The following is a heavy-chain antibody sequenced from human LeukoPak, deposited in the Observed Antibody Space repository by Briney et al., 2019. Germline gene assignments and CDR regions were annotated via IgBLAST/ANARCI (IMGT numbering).Heavy chain of an antibody. CDR1: GFTITSYG. V-gene: IGHV3-33*06. D-gene: IGHD3-3*01. CDR2: IWSDGTNK. Sequence: GGSLRLSCAASGFTITSYGMHWVRQAPGKGLEWVAVIWSDGTNKYYADSVKGRFTISRDNSKDTLYLQMNSLRAEDTAVYYCAKGVFGVGDIGVDYWGQGVLVTVSS. J-gene: IGHJ4*02. CDR3: AKGVFGVGDIGVDY.